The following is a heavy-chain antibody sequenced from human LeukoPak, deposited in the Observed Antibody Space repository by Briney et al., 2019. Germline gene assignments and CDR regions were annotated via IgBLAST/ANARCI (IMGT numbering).Heavy chain of an antibody. CDR3: AKDYCSSTSCYFDY. Sequence: PGGSLRLSCAASGFTFDDYAMHWVCQAPGKGLEWVSLISWDGGSTYYADSVKGRFTISRDNSKNSLYLQMNSLRAEDTALYYCAKDYCSSTSCYFDYWGQGTLVTVSS. D-gene: IGHD2-2*01. CDR1: GFTFDDYA. V-gene: IGHV3-43D*04. J-gene: IGHJ4*02. CDR2: ISWDGGST.